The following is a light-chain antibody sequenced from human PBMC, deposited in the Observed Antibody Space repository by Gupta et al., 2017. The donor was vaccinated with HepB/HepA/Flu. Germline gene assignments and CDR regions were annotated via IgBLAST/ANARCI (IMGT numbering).Light chain of an antibody. Sequence: DIQMTQSPSSVSASVGDRVPITCRASQDISTWLAWYQQEPGKAPKLLIYGASTLQSGVPSRFSGSRSGTEFTLTISSLQPEDFATYYCQQSNSFPFTFGPGTKVDIK. CDR2: GAS. V-gene: IGKV1-12*01. J-gene: IGKJ3*01. CDR1: QDISTW. CDR3: QQSNSFPFT.